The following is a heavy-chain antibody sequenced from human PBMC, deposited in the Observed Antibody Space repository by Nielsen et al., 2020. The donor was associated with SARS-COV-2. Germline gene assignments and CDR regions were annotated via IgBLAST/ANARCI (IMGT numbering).Heavy chain of an antibody. Sequence: SETLSLTCTVSGGSISSSPYYWGSMRQPPGKGLEWIVSIYQSGSTYYSPSLKSRITISVDTSKNQFSLKLTSMTAADTAVYYCAAYSSGWSLGGGDWGQGTLVTVSS. J-gene: IGHJ4*02. V-gene: IGHV4-39*07. CDR1: GGSISSSPYY. D-gene: IGHD6-19*01. CDR3: AAYSSGWSLGGGD. CDR2: IYQSGST.